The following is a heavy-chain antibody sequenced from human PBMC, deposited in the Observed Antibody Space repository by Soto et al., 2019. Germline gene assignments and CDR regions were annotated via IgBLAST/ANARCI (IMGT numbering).Heavy chain of an antibody. V-gene: IGHV3-11*01. Sequence: QVQLVESGGGLVQPGGSLRLSCAASGFTFGDYEMSWIRQAAGKGPEWVSFLSRRGNTIYYADSVKGRFSISRDNAENSLYLQMESLRVEDTAPYFCARSSGWYKADAFDMWGQGTMVTVSA. CDR2: LSRRGNTI. CDR3: ARSSGWYKADAFDM. J-gene: IGHJ3*02. D-gene: IGHD6-19*01. CDR1: GFTFGDYE.